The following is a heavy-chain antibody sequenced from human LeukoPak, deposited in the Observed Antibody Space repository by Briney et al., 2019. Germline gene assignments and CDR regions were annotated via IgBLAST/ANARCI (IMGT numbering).Heavy chain of an antibody. D-gene: IGHD6-19*01. V-gene: IGHV3-30*04. J-gene: IGHJ4*02. Sequence: GGSLRLSCAASGFTFSSYAMHWVRQAPGKGLEWVAVIPYDGSNKYYADSVKGRFTISRDNSKNTLYLQMNSLRAEDTAVYYCARGGSSGCFDYWGQGTLVTASS. CDR2: IPYDGSNK. CDR3: ARGGSSGCFDY. CDR1: GFTFSSYA.